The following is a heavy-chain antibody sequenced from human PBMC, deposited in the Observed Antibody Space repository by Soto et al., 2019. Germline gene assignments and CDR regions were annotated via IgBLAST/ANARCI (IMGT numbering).Heavy chain of an antibody. CDR3: ARPPGYISDWYYFDL. Sequence: GASVKVSCKASGYTFIDYYMHWVRQAPGQGFEWMGRISPRSGGTNYAQRFQGRVTMTWDTSLNTAYMELSSLTSEDTAVYYCARPPGYISDWYYFDLWGQGTLVTVSS. J-gene: IGHJ4*02. CDR2: ISPRSGGT. V-gene: IGHV1-2*02. D-gene: IGHD3-9*01. CDR1: GYTFIDYY.